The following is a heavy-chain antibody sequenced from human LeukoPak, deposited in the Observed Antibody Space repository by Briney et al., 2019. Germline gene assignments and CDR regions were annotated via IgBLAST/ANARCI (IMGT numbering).Heavy chain of an antibody. V-gene: IGHV3-53*01. D-gene: IGHD3-22*01. J-gene: IGHJ3*02. CDR2: IYSGGST. CDR3: ARDRELTSYDSAAFDI. Sequence: PGGSLRLSCAASGFTVSNNYMSWVRQAPGKGLEWVSLIYSGGSTDYADSVKGRFTISRDNSKNTLYLQMNSLRAEDTAVYYCARDRELTSYDSAAFDIWGHGTMVTVSS. CDR1: GFTVSNNY.